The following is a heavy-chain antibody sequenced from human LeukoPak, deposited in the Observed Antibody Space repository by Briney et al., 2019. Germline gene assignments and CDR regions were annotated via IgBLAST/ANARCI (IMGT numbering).Heavy chain of an antibody. D-gene: IGHD3-22*01. Sequence: GGSLRLSCAASGFTFSSYAMSWVRQAPGKGRGWFSAIRGSGGSTYYADSVKGRFTISRDNSKNTLYLQMNSLRAEDTAVYYCAKDLPYDSSGYYPLDYWGQGTLVTVSS. CDR1: GFTFSSYA. CDR2: IRGSGGST. V-gene: IGHV3-23*01. J-gene: IGHJ4*02. CDR3: AKDLPYDSSGYYPLDY.